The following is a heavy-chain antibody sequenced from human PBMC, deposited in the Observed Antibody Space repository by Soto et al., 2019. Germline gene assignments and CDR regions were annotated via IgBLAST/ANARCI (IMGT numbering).Heavy chain of an antibody. Sequence: ASGPTLVNPTQTLTLTCTFSGFSLSTSGMCVSWIRQPPGKALEWLARIDWDDDKYYSTSLKTRLTISKDTSKNQVVLTMSNMDPVDTARYYCAHIVVAGLGYYFDYWGQGTLVTVSS. CDR2: IDWDDDK. CDR1: GFSLSTSGMC. V-gene: IGHV2-70*12. CDR3: AHIVVAGLGYYFDY. D-gene: IGHD6-19*01. J-gene: IGHJ4*02.